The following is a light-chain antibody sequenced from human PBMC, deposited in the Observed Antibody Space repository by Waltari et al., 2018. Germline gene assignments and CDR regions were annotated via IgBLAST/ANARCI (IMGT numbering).Light chain of an antibody. CDR3: QQFNSFPIT. CDR1: QGISSA. Sequence: AIQLTQSPSSLSASVGDRLTITCRASQGISSALAWYQQKPGKAPKVLIYDASSLESGVPSRFRGSGSGTYFTLTISSLQPEDFATYYCQQFNSFPITFGLGTRLDIK. CDR2: DAS. V-gene: IGKV1-13*02. J-gene: IGKJ5*01.